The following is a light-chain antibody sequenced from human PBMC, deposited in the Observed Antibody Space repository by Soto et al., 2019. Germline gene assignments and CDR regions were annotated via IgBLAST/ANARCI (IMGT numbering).Light chain of an antibody. V-gene: IGLV2-14*01. Sequence: QSLLTQPASVSGSPGQSITSSCTGTSSDVGGYNYVSWYQQHPGKAPKLMIYDVSNRPSGVSNRFSGSKSGNTASLTISGLQAEDEADYYCSSYTSRSTLVFGTGTKVTVL. CDR3: SSYTSRSTLV. CDR2: DVS. CDR1: SSDVGGYNY. J-gene: IGLJ1*01.